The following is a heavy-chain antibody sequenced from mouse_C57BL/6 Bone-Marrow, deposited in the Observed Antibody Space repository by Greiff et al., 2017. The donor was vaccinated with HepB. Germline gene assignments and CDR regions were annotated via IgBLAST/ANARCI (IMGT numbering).Heavy chain of an antibody. Sequence: QVQLQQSGAELAKPGASVKLSCKASGYTFTSYWMHWVKQRPGQGLEWIGYINPSSGYTKYNQKFKDKATLTADKSSSTAYMQLSSLTYEDSAVYYCASGIRLHGSSPYYAMDYWGQGTSVTVSS. CDR3: ASGIRLHGSSPYYAMDY. CDR2: INPSSGYT. D-gene: IGHD1-1*01. V-gene: IGHV1-7*01. CDR1: GYTFTSYW. J-gene: IGHJ4*01.